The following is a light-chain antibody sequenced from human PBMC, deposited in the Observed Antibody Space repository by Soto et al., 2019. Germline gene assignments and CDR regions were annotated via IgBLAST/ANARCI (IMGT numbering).Light chain of an antibody. J-gene: IGKJ2*01. V-gene: IGKV3-20*01. CDR3: QQYGSSLYT. Sequence: EIVLTQPPGTLSSSPGERATLSCRASQSVSSSYLAWYQQKPGQAPRLLIYGASSRATGIPDRFSGSGSGTDLTLTISRLEPEDFAVYYCQQYGSSLYTFGQRTDLEIK. CDR1: QSVSSSY. CDR2: GAS.